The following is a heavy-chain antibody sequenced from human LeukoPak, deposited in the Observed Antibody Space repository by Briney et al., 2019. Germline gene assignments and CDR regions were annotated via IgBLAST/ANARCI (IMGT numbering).Heavy chain of an antibody. CDR2: ISVYNGNT. D-gene: IGHD2-21*01. Sequence: ASVKVSCKASGYSFTSYGISWVRQAPGQGLEWMGWISVYNGNTNYAQKLQGRVTMTTDTSTRTAYMELRSLRSDDTAVYYCARDSSEFRSLIPHWGQGTLVTVSS. V-gene: IGHV1-18*01. CDR3: ARDSSEFRSLIPH. J-gene: IGHJ1*01. CDR1: GYSFTSYG.